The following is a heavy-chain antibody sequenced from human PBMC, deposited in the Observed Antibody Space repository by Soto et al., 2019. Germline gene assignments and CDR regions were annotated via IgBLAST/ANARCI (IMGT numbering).Heavy chain of an antibody. CDR2: IYTGDTP. CDR1: RFTVGSSY. CDR3: ATQERYYDFWSGYNY. Sequence: GGSLRLSCAAPRFTVGSSYVSWVRQAPGKGLEWVSVIYTGDTPYYADSVKGRFTISRDNSKNTLYLQMNSLRAEDTAVYYCATQERYYDFWSGYNYWGQGTLVTVSS. V-gene: IGHV3-53*01. J-gene: IGHJ4*02. D-gene: IGHD3-3*01.